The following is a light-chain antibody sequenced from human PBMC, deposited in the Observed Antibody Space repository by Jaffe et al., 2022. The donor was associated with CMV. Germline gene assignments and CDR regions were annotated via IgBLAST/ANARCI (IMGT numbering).Light chain of an antibody. CDR1: QSISGW. CDR2: KAS. J-gene: IGKJ1*01. V-gene: IGKV1-5*03. CDR3: QQYDSFWT. Sequence: DIQMTQSPSTLSASVGDRVTITCRASQSISGWLAWYQQKPGKAPKLLIYKASSLESGVPSRFSGSESGTEFTLTISSLQPDDFATYYCQQYDSFWTFGQGTKVEIK.